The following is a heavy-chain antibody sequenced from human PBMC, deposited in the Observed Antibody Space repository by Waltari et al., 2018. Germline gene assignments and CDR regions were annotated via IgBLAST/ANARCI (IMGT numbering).Heavy chain of an antibody. Sequence: QVQLVESGGGVVQPGRSLRLSCAASGFTFISYAMHWFRQAPGKGLEWVAVISYDGSNKYYADSVKGRFTISRDNSKNTLYLQMNSLRAEDTAVYYCARGEWELLYYFDYWGQGTLVTVSS. D-gene: IGHD1-26*01. CDR3: ARGEWELLYYFDY. CDR1: GFTFISYA. CDR2: ISYDGSNK. V-gene: IGHV3-30-3*01. J-gene: IGHJ4*02.